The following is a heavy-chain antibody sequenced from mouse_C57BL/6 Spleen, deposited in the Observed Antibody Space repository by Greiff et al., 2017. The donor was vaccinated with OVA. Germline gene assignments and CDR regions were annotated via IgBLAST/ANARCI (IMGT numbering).Heavy chain of an antibody. D-gene: IGHD1-1*01. Sequence: VQLQQPGAELVKPGASVKMSCKASGYTFTSYWITWVKQRPGQGLGWIGDIYPGSGSTNYNEKFKSKATLTVDTSSSTAYMQLSSLTSEDSAVYYCASYYYGSLYAMDYWGQGTSVTVSS. CDR3: ASYYYGSLYAMDY. J-gene: IGHJ4*01. V-gene: IGHV1-55*01. CDR2: IYPGSGST. CDR1: GYTFTSYW.